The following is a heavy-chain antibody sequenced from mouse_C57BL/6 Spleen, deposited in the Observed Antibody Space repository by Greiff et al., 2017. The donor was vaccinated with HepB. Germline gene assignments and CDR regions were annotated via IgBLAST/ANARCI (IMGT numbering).Heavy chain of an antibody. CDR1: GYAFSSYW. Sequence: QVQLKQSGAELVKPGASVKISCKASGYAFSSYWMNWVKQRPGKGLEWIGQIYPGDGDTNYNGKFKGKATLTADKSSSTAYMQLSSLTSEDSAVYFCARSLSPWYFDVWGTGTTVTVSS. CDR2: IYPGDGDT. CDR3: ARSLSPWYFDV. V-gene: IGHV1-80*01. J-gene: IGHJ1*03.